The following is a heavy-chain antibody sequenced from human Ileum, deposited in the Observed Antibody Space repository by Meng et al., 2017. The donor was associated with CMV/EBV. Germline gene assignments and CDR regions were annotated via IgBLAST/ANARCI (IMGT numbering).Heavy chain of an antibody. CDR2: ISYDGSNK. D-gene: IGHD6-13*01. J-gene: IGHJ4*02. CDR1: GFTFSSYA. Sequence: GESLKISCAASGFTFSSYAMHWVRQAPGKGLEWVALISYDGSNKYYADSVKGRFTISRDNSKNTLYLQMNSLRAEDTAVYYCARDRSNSLDYWGQGTLVTVSS. V-gene: IGHV3-30*04. CDR3: ARDRSNSLDY.